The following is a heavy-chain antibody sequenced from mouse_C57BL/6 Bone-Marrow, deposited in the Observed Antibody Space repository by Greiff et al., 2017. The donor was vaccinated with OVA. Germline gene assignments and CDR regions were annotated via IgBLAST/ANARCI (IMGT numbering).Heavy chain of an antibody. CDR2: IDPCNGCT. Sequence: VQLQQPGAELVKPGASVKLSCKASGYTFTSYWITWVKQRPGQGLEWIGDIDPCNGCTNYNEKFKSKATLTVDTSSSTAYMQLSSLTSEDSAVYCCASCVYDEAWFAYWGQGNLVIVS. V-gene: IGHV1-55*01. D-gene: IGHD2-14*01. CDR3: ASCVYDEAWFAY. CDR1: GYTFTSYW. J-gene: IGHJ3*01.